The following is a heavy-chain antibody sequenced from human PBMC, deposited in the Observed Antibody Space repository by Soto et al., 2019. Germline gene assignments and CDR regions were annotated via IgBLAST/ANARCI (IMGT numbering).Heavy chain of an antibody. J-gene: IGHJ6*02. D-gene: IGHD5-18*01. V-gene: IGHV3-30*18. CDR3: AKELGYSYGPYYYYGMDV. CDR1: GFTFSSYG. Sequence: GGSLRLSCAASGFTFSSYGMHWVRQAPGKGLEWVAVISYDGSNKYYADSVKGRFTISRDNSKNRLYLQMNSLRAEDTAVYYCAKELGYSYGPYYYYGMDVWGQGTTVTVSS. CDR2: ISYDGSNK.